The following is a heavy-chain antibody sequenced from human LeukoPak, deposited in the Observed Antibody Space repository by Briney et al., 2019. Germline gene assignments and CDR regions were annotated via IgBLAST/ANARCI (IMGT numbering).Heavy chain of an antibody. CDR1: GFTFSTYS. CDR3: TRGLPMPNLFDY. D-gene: IGHD2-2*01. V-gene: IGHV3-48*02. J-gene: IGHJ4*02. Sequence: PGGSLRLSCAASGFTFSTYSMHWVRQAPGKEREWLAYISSSSNTIYYPDSVKGRFTISRDDAKNSLYLQMNSLRDEDTAVYYCTRGLPMPNLFDYWGQGTLVTVPS. CDR2: ISSSSNTI.